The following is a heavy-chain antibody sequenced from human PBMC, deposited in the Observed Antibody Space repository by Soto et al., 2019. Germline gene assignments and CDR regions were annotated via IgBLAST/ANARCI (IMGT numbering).Heavy chain of an antibody. V-gene: IGHV1-46*01. D-gene: IGHD2-2*01. Sequence: QVQLVQSGAEVKKPGASVKVSCKASGYTFTSYYMHWVRQAPGQGLEWMGIINPSGGSTSYAQKFQGRVTMTRDTSTSIVYMELSSLRSEDTAVYYCAREFSTMVVVPAAHGHAFDIWGQGTMVTVSS. J-gene: IGHJ3*02. CDR1: GYTFTSYY. CDR3: AREFSTMVVVPAAHGHAFDI. CDR2: INPSGGST.